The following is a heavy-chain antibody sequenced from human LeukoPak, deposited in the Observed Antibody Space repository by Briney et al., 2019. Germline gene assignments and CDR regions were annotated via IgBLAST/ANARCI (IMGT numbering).Heavy chain of an antibody. V-gene: IGHV4-4*02. J-gene: IGHJ6*02. CDR2: IYHSGST. CDR1: GVSISSSNW. CDR3: ARGGWWLVIYYGMDV. Sequence: SGTLSLTCAVSGVSISSSNWWSWVRQPPGKGLEWIGEIYHSGSTNYNPSLKSRVTISVDKSKNQFSLKLSSVTAADTAVYYCARGGWWLVIYYGMDVWGQGTTVTVSS. D-gene: IGHD6-19*01.